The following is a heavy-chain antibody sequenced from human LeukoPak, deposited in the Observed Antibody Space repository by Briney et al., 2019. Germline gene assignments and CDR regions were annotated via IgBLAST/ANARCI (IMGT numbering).Heavy chain of an antibody. V-gene: IGHV3-23*01. CDR2: ISGSGGST. J-gene: IGHJ4*02. D-gene: IGHD2-2*01. CDR1: GFTFSSYA. CDR3: AKLSSTSRYVDY. Sequence: GGSLRLSCAASGFTFSSYAMSWVRQAPGKGLEWVSAISGSGGSTYYADSMKGRLTISRDNSKNTLYLQMNSLRAEDTAVYYCAKLSSTSRYVDYWGQGTLVTVSS.